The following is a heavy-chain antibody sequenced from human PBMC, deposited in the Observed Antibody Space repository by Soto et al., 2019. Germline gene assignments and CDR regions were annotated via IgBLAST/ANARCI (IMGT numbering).Heavy chain of an antibody. Sequence: ASVKVSCKASGYTLTDYYLHWVRQAAGQGLEWMGWINPNSGDTYYAEDFQGRVTMARDTSINTAYMDLSRLKYDDTAVYYCARGASADYILLSQHLGQGTPGNVSS. CDR3: ARGASADYILLSQH. D-gene: IGHD4-4*01. J-gene: IGHJ4*02. V-gene: IGHV1-2*02. CDR1: GYTLTDYY. CDR2: INPNSGDT.